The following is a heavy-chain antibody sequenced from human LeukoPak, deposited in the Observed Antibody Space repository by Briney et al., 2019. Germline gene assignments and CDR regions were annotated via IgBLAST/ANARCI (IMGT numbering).Heavy chain of an antibody. CDR2: IYYSGST. CDR3: ARDAPGGEQQLVRWFDP. J-gene: IGHJ5*02. Sequence: SETLSLTCTVSGGSISSYYWSWIRQPPGKGLEWIGYIYYSGSTYYNPSLKSRVTISVDTSKNQFSLKLSSVTAADTAVYYCARDAPGGEQQLVRWFDPWGQGTLVTVSS. CDR1: GGSISSYY. D-gene: IGHD6-13*01. V-gene: IGHV4-59*12.